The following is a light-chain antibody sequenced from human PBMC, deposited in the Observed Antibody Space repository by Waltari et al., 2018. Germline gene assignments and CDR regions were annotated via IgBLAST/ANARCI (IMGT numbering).Light chain of an antibody. V-gene: IGKV1-5*03. J-gene: IGKJ2*01. CDR3: QQYDRLPVT. CDR1: QTISSW. Sequence: DIQMTQSPSTLSTSIGDRVTITCRASQTISSWLAWYQQKPGKAPKLRINTASSLESGVPSRVSGSGSGTEFTLTISSLQPDDFATYYCQQYDRLPVTFGQGTKLEIK. CDR2: TAS.